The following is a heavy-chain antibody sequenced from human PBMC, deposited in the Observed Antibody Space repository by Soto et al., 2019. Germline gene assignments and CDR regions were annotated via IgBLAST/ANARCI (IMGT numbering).Heavy chain of an antibody. V-gene: IGHV4-59*08. CDR2: VHDSWGS. CDR1: GGSISNYY. CDR3: ARQGFGALHGLADV. D-gene: IGHD3-10*01. Sequence: QVPLQESGPGLVKPSETLSLSCTVSGGSISNYYWSWFRQTPGKGLEWIGYVHDSWGSNYNPSLRSGVAISLDTSTSQFSLKLPSVTATDTAVYCCARQGFGALHGLADVWGQGTTVSVSS. J-gene: IGHJ6*02.